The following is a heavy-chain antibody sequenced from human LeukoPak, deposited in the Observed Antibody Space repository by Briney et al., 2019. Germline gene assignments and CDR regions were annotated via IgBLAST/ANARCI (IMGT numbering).Heavy chain of an antibody. CDR3: ARSRDGYKRFDS. V-gene: IGHV3-23*01. J-gene: IGHJ4*02. CDR1: GFTFTTYA. D-gene: IGHD5-24*01. CDR2: VSGNGHHT. Sequence: GGSLRLSCAASGFTFTTYAMSWVRQASGKGLEWVSSVSGNGHHTYYADSVKGRFTISRDNSKNTLYLQMNSLRAEDTAVYFCARSRDGYKRFDSWGQGTLVTVSS.